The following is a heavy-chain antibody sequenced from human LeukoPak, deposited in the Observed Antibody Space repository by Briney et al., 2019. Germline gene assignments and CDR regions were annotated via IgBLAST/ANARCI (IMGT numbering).Heavy chain of an antibody. V-gene: IGHV3-9*01. D-gene: IGHD2-2*02. CDR1: GFTFDDYA. J-gene: IGHJ3*02. CDR2: ISWNSGSI. Sequence: GGSLRLSCAASGFTFDDYAMHWVRQAPGKGLEWVSGISWNSGSIGYVDSVKGRFTISRDNAKNSLYLQMNSLRAEDTALYYCAKDGDCSSTSCYTTYGYDAFDIWGQGTMVTVSS. CDR3: AKDGDCSSTSCYTTYGYDAFDI.